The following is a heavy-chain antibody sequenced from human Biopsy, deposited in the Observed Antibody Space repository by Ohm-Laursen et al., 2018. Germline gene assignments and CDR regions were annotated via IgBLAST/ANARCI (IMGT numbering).Heavy chain of an antibody. CDR2: IFWDDDK. CDR1: GFSFSISGMC. Sequence: TQTLTLTFTFSGFSFSISGMCVSWIRQPPGTALEWLALIFWDDDKGYNPSLKNRLPVTKDTSKNQVVLTMINVDPVDTATYYCAHSPWYQGSRYYYDYWGQGILVTVFS. V-gene: IGHV2-5*08. D-gene: IGHD3-22*01. CDR3: AHSPWYQGSRYYYDY. J-gene: IGHJ4*02.